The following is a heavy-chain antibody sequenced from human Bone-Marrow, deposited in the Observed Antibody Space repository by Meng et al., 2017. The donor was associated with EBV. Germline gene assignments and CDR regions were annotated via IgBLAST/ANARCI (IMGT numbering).Heavy chain of an antibody. D-gene: IGHD3-22*01. CDR2: IYHGGST. J-gene: IGHJ4*02. CDR3: ARGDDSSGLDY. CDR1: GGSIAIGGYS. Sequence: PHRHESGSGLGRPSQTLSLTCVVSGGSIAIGGYSWSWIRQPPGKGLEWIGYIYHGGSTSCNPSLKSRVTISVDRSKNQFSLKLNSVTAADTAVYYCARGDDSSGLDYWGQGTLVTSPQ. V-gene: IGHV4-30-2*01.